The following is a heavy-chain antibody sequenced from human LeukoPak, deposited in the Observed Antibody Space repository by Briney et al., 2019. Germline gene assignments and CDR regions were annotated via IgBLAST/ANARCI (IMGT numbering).Heavy chain of an antibody. CDR1: GYTFTDYY. D-gene: IGHD2-21*02. V-gene: IGHV1-2*02. J-gene: IGHJ6*04. Sequence: ASVKVSCKASGYTFTDYYIHWVRQAPGQGLEWMGWINPNSGVTNYAQKFQGRVTMTRDASITTAYMELSRLRSDDTAVYYCARDNREVRGGDCFDVWGKGTTVTVSS. CDR3: ARDNREVRGGDCFDV. CDR2: INPNSGVT.